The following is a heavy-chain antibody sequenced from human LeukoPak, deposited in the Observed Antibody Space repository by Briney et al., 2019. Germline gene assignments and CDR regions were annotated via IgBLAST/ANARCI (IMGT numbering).Heavy chain of an antibody. CDR3: AKARWFGELVDY. D-gene: IGHD3-10*01. CDR2: IRYDGSNK. J-gene: IGHJ4*02. Sequence: SCKASGGTFSSYGIHWVRQAPGKGLEWVAFIRYDGSNKYYADSVKGRFTISRDNSKNTLYLQMNSLRAEDTAVYYCAKARWFGELVDYWGQGTLVTVSS. V-gene: IGHV3-30*02. CDR1: GGTFSSYG.